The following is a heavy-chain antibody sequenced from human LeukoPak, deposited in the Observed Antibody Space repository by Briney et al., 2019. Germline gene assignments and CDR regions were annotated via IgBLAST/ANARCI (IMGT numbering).Heavy chain of an antibody. J-gene: IGHJ4*02. V-gene: IGHV4-4*07. CDR1: GGSISSYY. Sequence: PSETLSLICTVSGGSISSYYWSWIRQPAGKGLEWIGRIYAGGSTYYNPSLKSRVTMSVDTSKNQFSLRLTTVTAADTAVYYCARDSNLEYSSSRGLGRWGQGTLVTVSS. CDR2: IYAGGST. CDR3: ARDSNLEYSSSRGLGR. D-gene: IGHD6-6*01.